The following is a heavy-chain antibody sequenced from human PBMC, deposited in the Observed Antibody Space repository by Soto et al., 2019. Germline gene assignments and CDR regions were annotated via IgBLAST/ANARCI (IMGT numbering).Heavy chain of an antibody. CDR3: ARTARDSYGLDV. J-gene: IGHJ6*02. Sequence: EVQLVESGGGLVQPGGSLRLSCEASGFTFRNYDMHWVRQGTGKGLEWVSGISAAGDPDYADSVEGRFTISRENAQNSFFLQMNSLSVGDTAVYYCARTARDSYGLDVWGQGTTVIVSS. V-gene: IGHV3-13*05. CDR1: GFTFRNYD. CDR2: ISAAGDP. D-gene: IGHD2-21*02.